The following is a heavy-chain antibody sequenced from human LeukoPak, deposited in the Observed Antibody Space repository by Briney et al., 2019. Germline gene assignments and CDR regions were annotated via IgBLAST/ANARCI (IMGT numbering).Heavy chain of an antibody. CDR3: ARPIAPYEKNWFDP. CDR2: IYYSGST. V-gene: IGHV4-59*08. J-gene: IGHJ5*02. D-gene: IGHD6-13*01. CDR1: GGSISSYY. Sequence: SETLSLTCTVSGGSISSYYWSWIRQPPGKGLEWIGYIYYSGSTNYNPSLKSRVTISVDTSKNQFSLKLSSVTAADTAVYYCARPIAPYEKNWFDPWGQGTLVTVSS.